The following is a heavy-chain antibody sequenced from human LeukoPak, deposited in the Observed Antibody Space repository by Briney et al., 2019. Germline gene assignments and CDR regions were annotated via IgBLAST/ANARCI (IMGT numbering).Heavy chain of an antibody. D-gene: IGHD4-23*01. V-gene: IGHV3-23*01. CDR2: ISGNGVTT. Sequence: GGSLRLSCAASGFTFSTYAMGWVRQAPGEGLRWVSSISGNGVTTYYADSVKGRFTISRDNSKNTLYLQMNSLRAEDTALYHCAKALYGGNTVWGQGTLVTVSS. CDR1: GFTFSTYA. J-gene: IGHJ4*02. CDR3: AKALYGGNTV.